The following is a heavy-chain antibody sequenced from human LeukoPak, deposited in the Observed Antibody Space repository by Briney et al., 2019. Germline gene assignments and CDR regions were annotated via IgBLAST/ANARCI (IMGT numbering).Heavy chain of an antibody. CDR2: IRYDGSNK. Sequence: GGSLRLSCAASGFTFSSYGMHWVRQAPGKGLEWVAFIRYDGSNKYYADSVKGRFTISRDNSKNTLYLQMNSRRAEDTAVYYCAKTYYDFWSGYYTGVDYWGQGTLVTVSS. V-gene: IGHV3-30*02. D-gene: IGHD3-3*01. CDR3: AKTYYDFWSGYYTGVDY. CDR1: GFTFSSYG. J-gene: IGHJ4*02.